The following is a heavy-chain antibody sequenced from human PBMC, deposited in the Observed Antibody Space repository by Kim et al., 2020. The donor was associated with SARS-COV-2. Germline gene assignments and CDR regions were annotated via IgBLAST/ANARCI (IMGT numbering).Heavy chain of an antibody. Sequence: FKGRVTMTADESTSTAYMELSSMRSEDTAVYYCARDTDIRGSGSYYTFDYWGQGTLVTVSS. J-gene: IGHJ4*02. CDR3: ARDTDIRGSGSYYTFDY. D-gene: IGHD3-10*01. V-gene: IGHV1-69*01.